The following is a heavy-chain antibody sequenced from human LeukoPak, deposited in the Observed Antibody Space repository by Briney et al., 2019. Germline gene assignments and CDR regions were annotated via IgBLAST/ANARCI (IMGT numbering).Heavy chain of an antibody. Sequence: ASVKVSCKASGYTLTSYGISWVRQAPGQGLEWMGWISAYNGNTNYAQKLQGRVTMTTDTSTSTAYMELRSLRSDDTAVYYCARAGGYCSGGSCWSNWFDPWGQGTLVTVSS. CDR3: ARAGGYCSGGSCWSNWFDP. D-gene: IGHD2-15*01. V-gene: IGHV1-18*01. CDR1: GYTLTSYG. CDR2: ISAYNGNT. J-gene: IGHJ5*02.